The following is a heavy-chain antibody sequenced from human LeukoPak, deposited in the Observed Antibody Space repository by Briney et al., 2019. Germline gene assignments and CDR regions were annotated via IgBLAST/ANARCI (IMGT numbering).Heavy chain of an antibody. J-gene: IGHJ4*02. CDR2: ISDSGGST. CDR3: AKDRVSPDY. V-gene: IGHV3-23*01. D-gene: IGHD2-8*01. Sequence: PGGSLRLSCAASGFTLSSYAMSWVRQAPGKGLEWVSAISDSGGSTYYADSVKGRFTVSRDNSKNTLYLQMNSLRAEDTAVYYCAKDRVSPDYWGQGTLVTVSS. CDR1: GFTLSSYA.